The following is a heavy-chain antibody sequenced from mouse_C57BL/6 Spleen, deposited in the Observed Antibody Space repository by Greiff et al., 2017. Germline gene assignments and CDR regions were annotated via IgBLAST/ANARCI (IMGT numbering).Heavy chain of an antibody. Sequence: VQLKQSGPELVKPGASVKIPCKASGYTFTDYNMDWVKQSHGTSLEWIGDINPNNGGTIYNQKFKGKATLTVDKSSSTAYMELRSLTSEDTAVYYCARLTTVVARAYWGQGTLVTVSA. CDR2: INPNNGGT. D-gene: IGHD1-1*01. CDR3: ARLTTVVARAY. V-gene: IGHV1-18*01. J-gene: IGHJ3*01. CDR1: GYTFTDYN.